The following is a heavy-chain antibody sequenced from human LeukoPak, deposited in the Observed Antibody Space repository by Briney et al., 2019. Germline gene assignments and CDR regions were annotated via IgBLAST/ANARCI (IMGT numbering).Heavy chain of an antibody. CDR2: IWYDGSNK. CDR1: GFTFSSYG. D-gene: IGHD3-10*01. V-gene: IGHV3-33*06. Sequence: GGSLRLSCAASGFTFSSYGMHWVRQAPGKGLEWVAVIWYDGSNKYYADSVKGRFTISRDNSKSTLYLQMNSLRAEDTAVYYCAKSGGLSGSGRLAMDVWGQGTTVTVSS. J-gene: IGHJ6*02. CDR3: AKSGGLSGSGRLAMDV.